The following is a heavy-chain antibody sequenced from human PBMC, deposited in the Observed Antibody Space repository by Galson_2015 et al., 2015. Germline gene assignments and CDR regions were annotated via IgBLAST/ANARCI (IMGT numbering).Heavy chain of an antibody. V-gene: IGHV3-21*01. Sequence: SLRLSCAASEFTFSSYYMSWVRQAPGKGLEWVSSISSTTTYIYYADSVKGRFTISRDNAKNSLYLQMNSLGAEDTAVYYCVRQILDYDFWSSYYPTNFDYWGQGTLVTVSS. CDR1: EFTFSSYY. J-gene: IGHJ4*02. D-gene: IGHD3-3*01. CDR3: VRQILDYDFWSSYYPTNFDY. CDR2: ISSTTTYI.